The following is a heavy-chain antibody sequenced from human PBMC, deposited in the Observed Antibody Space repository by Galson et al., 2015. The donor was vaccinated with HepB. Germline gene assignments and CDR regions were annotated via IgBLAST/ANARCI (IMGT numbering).Heavy chain of an antibody. CDR3: TRAYSLVSFSGGWSFDH. CDR1: GFTFGDYA. CDR2: IRGKVYGETI. V-gene: IGHV3-49*03. D-gene: IGHD6-19*01. J-gene: IGHJ4*02. Sequence: SLRLSCATSGFTFGDYAMSWFRQAPGKGLEWVGLIRGKVYGETIDYAASVKGRFTISRDDYKSIAYLQMSSLKTEDTAVYYCTRAYSLVSFSGGWSFDHCGQGTLVTVSS.